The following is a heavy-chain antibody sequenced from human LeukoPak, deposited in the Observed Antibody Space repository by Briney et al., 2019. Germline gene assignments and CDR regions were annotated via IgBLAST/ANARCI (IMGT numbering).Heavy chain of an antibody. CDR2: IYYSGST. CDR1: GGSISSYY. J-gene: IGHJ4*02. Sequence: SETLSPTCTVSGGSISSYYWGWIRQPPGKGLEWIGSIYYSGSTYYNPSLKSQVTISVDTSKNQFSLKLSSVTAADTAVYYCARDGIAVRFFDYWGQGTLVTVSS. D-gene: IGHD6-19*01. V-gene: IGHV4-39*07. CDR3: ARDGIAVRFFDY.